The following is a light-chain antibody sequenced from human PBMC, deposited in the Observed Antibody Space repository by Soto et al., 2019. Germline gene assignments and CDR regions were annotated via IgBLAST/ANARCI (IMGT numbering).Light chain of an antibody. V-gene: IGKV1-33*01. CDR2: DAS. J-gene: IGKJ2*01. CDR1: QDISNY. CDR3: QQYDNLPPYT. Sequence: DIQMTQSPSSLSASVGDRVTITCQASQDISNYLNWYQQKPGKAPKLLIYDASNLETGVASRFSGSGSGTDFTFAISSLQPEDSATEYCQQYDNLPPYTFGQGTKLEIK.